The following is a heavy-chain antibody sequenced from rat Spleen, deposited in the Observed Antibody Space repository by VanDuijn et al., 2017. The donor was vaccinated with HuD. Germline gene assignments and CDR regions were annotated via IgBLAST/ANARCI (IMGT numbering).Heavy chain of an antibody. CDR1: GFTYSNYV. Sequence: EVQLVESGGGLVQPGRSLKLSCAASGFTYSNYVMAWVRQAPTKGLEWVASISTGGGNTYYRDSVKGRFTISRDNAKSTLCLHMDSLRSEDTATYYCATAGARISRFAYWGQGTLVTVSS. CDR3: ATAGARISRFAY. D-gene: IGHD2-7*01. V-gene: IGHV5-25*01. J-gene: IGHJ3*01. CDR2: ISTGGGNT.